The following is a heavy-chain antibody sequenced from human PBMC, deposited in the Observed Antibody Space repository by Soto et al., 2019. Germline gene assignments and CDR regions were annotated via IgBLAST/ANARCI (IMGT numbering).Heavy chain of an antibody. V-gene: IGHV1-69*13. CDR2: IIPIFGTA. CDR1: VGSFSSYA. CDR3: ARDQNVYFDY. J-gene: IGHJ4*02. D-gene: IGHD1-1*01. Sequence: SGKVSCKASVGSFSSYAISWVRQAPGQGLEWMEGIIPIFGTANYAQKFQGRVTITADESTSTAYMELSSLRSEDTAVYYCARDQNVYFDYWGQGTLVTV.